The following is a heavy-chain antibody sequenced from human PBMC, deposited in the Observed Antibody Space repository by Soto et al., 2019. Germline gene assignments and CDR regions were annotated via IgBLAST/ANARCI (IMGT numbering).Heavy chain of an antibody. CDR2: ISNSWST. Sequence: PSETLSLTCSVPVGSVSSGVYYLSWIRQPPGKGLELIGYISNSWSTDYNPSLTSRVAISVDTSKNQFSLKLSSVTAADTAVYYCARHPDTNWFEPWGQGTMVTVSS. J-gene: IGHJ5*02. V-gene: IGHV4-61*08. CDR1: VGSVSSGVYY. D-gene: IGHD3-9*01. CDR3: ARHPDTNWFEP.